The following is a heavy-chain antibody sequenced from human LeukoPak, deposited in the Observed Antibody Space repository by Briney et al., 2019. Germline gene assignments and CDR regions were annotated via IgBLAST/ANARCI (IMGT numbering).Heavy chain of an antibody. CDR3: ARRGPARRYDSSGYSVYYFDY. Sequence: PGGSLRLSCAASGFTFSSYWMSWVRQAPGKGLEWVANIKQDGSEKYYVDSVKGRFTISRDNAKNSLYVQMNRLKDEDTAVYYCARRGPARRYDSSGYSVYYFDYWGQGTLVTVSS. V-gene: IGHV3-7*01. CDR2: IKQDGSEK. D-gene: IGHD3-22*01. J-gene: IGHJ4*02. CDR1: GFTFSSYW.